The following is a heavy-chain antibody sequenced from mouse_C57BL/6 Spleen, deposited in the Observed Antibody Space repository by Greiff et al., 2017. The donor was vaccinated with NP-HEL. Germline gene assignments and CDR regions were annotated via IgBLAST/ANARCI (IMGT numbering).Heavy chain of an antibody. CDR3: ASGTTVVGYAMDY. V-gene: IGHV1-64*01. CDR1: GYTFTSYW. D-gene: IGHD1-1*01. J-gene: IGHJ4*01. Sequence: QVQLQQPGAELVKPGASVKLSCKASGYTFTSYWMHWVKQRPGQGLEWIGMIHPNSGSTNYNEKFKSKATLTVDKSSSTAYMQLSSLTSEDSAVYYCASGTTVVGYAMDYWGQGTSVTVSS. CDR2: IHPNSGST.